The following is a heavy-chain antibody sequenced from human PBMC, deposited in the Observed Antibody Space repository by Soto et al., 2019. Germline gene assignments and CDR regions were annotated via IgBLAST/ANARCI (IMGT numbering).Heavy chain of an antibody. CDR2: ISISGSSI. V-gene: IGHV3-11*01. Sequence: WGSLRLSCAASGFTFRDYYMSLIRQAPGKGLEWISYISISGSSIYYADSVKGRFTISRDNSKSTLYLQMNSLRAEDTALYYCAKGRSYYYYYGVDVWGQGTTVTVSS. CDR3: AKGRSYYYYYGVDV. CDR1: GFTFRDYY. J-gene: IGHJ6*02.